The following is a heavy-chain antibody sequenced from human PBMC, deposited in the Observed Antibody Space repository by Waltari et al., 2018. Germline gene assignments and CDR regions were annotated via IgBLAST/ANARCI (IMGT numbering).Heavy chain of an antibody. D-gene: IGHD2-2*01. V-gene: IGHV1-2*02. CDR3: ARGGPITIVPGVKYVRFDP. J-gene: IGHJ5*02. CDR2: IKPDNGGT. Sequence: QVQLVQSGAEVQKPGASVKVSCKASEYTFTGYYIHWVRQAPGQGLEWMGWIKPDNGGTNYAQKFQGRVTMTRDTSISTAYMELHRLTSDDTAVFYCARGGPITIVPGVKYVRFDPWGQGTLVTVSS. CDR1: EYTFTGYY.